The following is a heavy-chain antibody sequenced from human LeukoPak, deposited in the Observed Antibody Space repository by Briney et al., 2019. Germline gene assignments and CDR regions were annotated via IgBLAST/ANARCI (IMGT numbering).Heavy chain of an antibody. D-gene: IGHD6-6*01. V-gene: IGHV4-59*01. CDR1: GGSISNYY. CDR3: ARWGSIAVARFDY. J-gene: IGHJ4*02. CDR2: IYYTGST. Sequence: PSETLSLTCTVSGGSISNYYWSWIRQPPRKGLEWIGYIYYTGSTNYNPSLTRRVNISVDTSKNQLSLNLTSVTAADTAVYYCARWGSIAVARFDYWGQGTLVTVSS.